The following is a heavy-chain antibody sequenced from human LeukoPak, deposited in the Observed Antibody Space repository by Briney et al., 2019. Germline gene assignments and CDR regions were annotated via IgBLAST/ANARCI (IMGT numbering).Heavy chain of an antibody. CDR2: IYYSGST. Sequence: PSETLSLTCTVSDGSISSYYWSWIRQPPGKGLEWIGYIYYSGSTNYNPSLKSRVTISVDTSKNQFSLKLSSVTAADTAVYYCARQEGVATTFDYWGQGTLVTVSS. D-gene: IGHD5-12*01. CDR1: DGSISSYY. CDR3: ARQEGVATTFDY. V-gene: IGHV4-59*01. J-gene: IGHJ4*02.